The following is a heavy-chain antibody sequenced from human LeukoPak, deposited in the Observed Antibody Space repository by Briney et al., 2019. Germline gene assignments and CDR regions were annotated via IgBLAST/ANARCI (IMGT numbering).Heavy chain of an antibody. CDR2: ISSGGNTI. D-gene: IGHD5-18*01. J-gene: IGHJ4*02. CDR3: AREGTAMVSFDY. Sequence: GGSLRLSCAASGFTFSSYEMNWVRQAPGRGLEWVSYISSGGNTIYYADSVKGRFTISRDNAKNSLYPQMNSLRAEDTAVYYCAREGTAMVSFDYWGQGTLVTVSS. CDR1: GFTFSSYE. V-gene: IGHV3-48*03.